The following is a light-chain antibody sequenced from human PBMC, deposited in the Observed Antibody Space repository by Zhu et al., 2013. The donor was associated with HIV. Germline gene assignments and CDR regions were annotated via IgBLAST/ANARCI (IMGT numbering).Light chain of an antibody. J-gene: IGLJ3*02. CDR3: SSYSSTNTIWV. V-gene: IGLV2-14*01. Sequence: QSALTQPASVSGSPGQSITISCTGSNSDVGGYEFVSWFQVHPGKSPKLIISEVSNRPSGVSDRFSASKSGHTASLTISGLQSDDEADYYCSSYSSTNTIWVFGGGTKVTVL. CDR2: EVS. CDR1: NSDVGGYEF.